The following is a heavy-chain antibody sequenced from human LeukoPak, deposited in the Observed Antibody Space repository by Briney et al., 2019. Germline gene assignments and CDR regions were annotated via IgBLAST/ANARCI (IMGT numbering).Heavy chain of an antibody. D-gene: IGHD3-16*01. J-gene: IGHJ4*02. CDR1: GGSISSGSSY. CDR2: IYTSGYT. Sequence: SETLSLTCTVSGGSISSGSSYWSWIRQPAGKGLEWIGRIYTSGYTNYNPSLKSRVTISVDTSKNQFSLKLSSVTAADTAVYYCARGQEGDYFDYWGQGTLVTVSS. V-gene: IGHV4-61*02. CDR3: ARGQEGDYFDY.